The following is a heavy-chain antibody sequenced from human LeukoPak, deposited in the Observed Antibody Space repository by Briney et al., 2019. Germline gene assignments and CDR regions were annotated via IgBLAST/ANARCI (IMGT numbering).Heavy chain of an antibody. CDR1: GYTFTASG. D-gene: IGHD3-9*01. V-gene: IGHV1-18*01. CDR2: INPYNDIT. Sequence: GASVKLSCKASGYTFTASGLCWVRQAPGQGLEWMGWINPYNDITDYAQTFKGKVTMTTYTSTGTDYMELSSLRSEDTAVYYCARCRSLLVSDYYYYMDVWGKGTTVTVSS. CDR3: ARCRSLLVSDYYYYMDV. J-gene: IGHJ6*03.